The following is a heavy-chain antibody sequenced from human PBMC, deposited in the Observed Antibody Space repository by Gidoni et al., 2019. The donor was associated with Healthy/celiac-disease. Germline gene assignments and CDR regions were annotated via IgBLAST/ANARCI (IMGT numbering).Heavy chain of an antibody. CDR1: GYSFTSYW. J-gene: IGHJ2*01. D-gene: IGHD5-12*01. CDR3: ARHSKVHGYNWRYFDL. Sequence: EVQLVQSGAEVKKPGESLRISCKGSGYSFTSYWISWVRQMPGKGLEWMGRIDPSDSYTNYSPSFQGHVTISADKSISTAYLQWSSLKASDTAMYYCARHSKVHGYNWRYFDLWGRGTLVTVSS. V-gene: IGHV5-10-1*03. CDR2: IDPSDSYT.